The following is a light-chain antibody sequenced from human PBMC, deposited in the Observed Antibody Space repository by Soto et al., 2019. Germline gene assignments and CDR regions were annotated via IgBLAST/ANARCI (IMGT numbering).Light chain of an antibody. CDR1: SSDVGGYNY. CDR2: EVS. V-gene: IGLV2-14*03. CDR3: TSFTSSSTWV. Sequence: SALTQPASVSGSPGQSITISCTGTSSDVGGYNYVSWFQQHPGKAPKLKIYEVSNRPSGVSNRFSGSKSGYTASLTISELQAEDEADYYSTSFTSSSTWVFGGGTQLTVL. J-gene: IGLJ3*02.